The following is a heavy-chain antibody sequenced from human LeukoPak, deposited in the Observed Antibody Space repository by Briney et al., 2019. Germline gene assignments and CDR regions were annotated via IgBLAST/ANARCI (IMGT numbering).Heavy chain of an antibody. D-gene: IGHD6-13*01. CDR3: ARDLGAAGTFDY. CDR1: GGSISSYY. Sequence: SETLSLTCTVSGGSISSYYWSWIRQPPGKGLEWIGYIYYSGSTNYNPSLKSRVTISVDTSKNQFSLKLSSVTAADTAVYYCARDLGAAGTFDYWGQGTLVTASS. V-gene: IGHV4-59*01. J-gene: IGHJ4*02. CDR2: IYYSGST.